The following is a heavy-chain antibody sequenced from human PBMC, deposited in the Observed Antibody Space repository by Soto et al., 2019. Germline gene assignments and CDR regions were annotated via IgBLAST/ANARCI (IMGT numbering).Heavy chain of an antibody. D-gene: IGHD6-13*01. Sequence: PSETLSLTCIVSGGSISEKYWNWVRQPPGKGLEWIGLIFANGHTDYNPSLKSRVTMSVDASKNHFFLMLTSMTAADTAVYYCVASLAASGLNWLDPWGRGTLVTVSS. CDR3: VASLAASGLNWLDP. CDR2: IFANGHT. CDR1: GGSISEKY. J-gene: IGHJ5*02. V-gene: IGHV4-4*07.